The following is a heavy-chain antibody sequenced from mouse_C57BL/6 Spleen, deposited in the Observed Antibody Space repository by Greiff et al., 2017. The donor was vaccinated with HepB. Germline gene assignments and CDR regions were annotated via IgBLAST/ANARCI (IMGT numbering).Heavy chain of an antibody. CDR1: GFTFSNYW. CDR2: IRLKSDNYAT. Sequence: DVQLQESGGGLVQPGGSMKLSCVASGFTFSNYWMNWVRQSPEKGLEWVAQIRLKSDNYATHYAESVKGRFTISRDDSKSSVYLQMNNLRAEDTGIYYCPQLGPGYYFDYWGQGTTLTVSS. CDR3: PQLGPGYYFDY. J-gene: IGHJ2*01. D-gene: IGHD4-1*02. V-gene: IGHV6-3*01.